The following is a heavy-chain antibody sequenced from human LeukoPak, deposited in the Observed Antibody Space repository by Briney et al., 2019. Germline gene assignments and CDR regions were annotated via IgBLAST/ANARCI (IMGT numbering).Heavy chain of an antibody. V-gene: IGHV1-18*04. CDR1: GYTFTGYY. Sequence: ASVNVSCKASGYTFTGYYMHWERQAPGQGLEWMGWISAYNGNTNYAQKLQGRVTMTTDTSTSTAYMELRSLRSGDTAVYYCAREDYDILTGYLWFDPWGQGTLVTVSS. J-gene: IGHJ5*02. CDR3: AREDYDILTGYLWFDP. D-gene: IGHD3-9*01. CDR2: ISAYNGNT.